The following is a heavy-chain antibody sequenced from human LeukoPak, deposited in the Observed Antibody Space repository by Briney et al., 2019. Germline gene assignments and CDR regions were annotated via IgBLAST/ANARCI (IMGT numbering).Heavy chain of an antibody. D-gene: IGHD1-26*01. CDR2: IISSGST. CDR3: ARDLSGNYYFDY. CDR1: GFTVSSNY. V-gene: IGHV3-66*01. J-gene: IGHJ4*02. Sequence: VGSLRLSCAASGFTVSSNYMSWVRQAPGKGLEWVSVIISSGSTYYADSVKGRFTNSRDNSKNTLYLQMNSLRAEDTAVYYCARDLSGNYYFDYWGQGTLVTVSS.